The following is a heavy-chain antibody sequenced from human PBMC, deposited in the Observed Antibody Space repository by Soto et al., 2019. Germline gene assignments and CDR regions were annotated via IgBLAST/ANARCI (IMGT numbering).Heavy chain of an antibody. CDR3: ARDQGSAPGD. CDR2: IHHSGST. D-gene: IGHD3-10*01. V-gene: IGHV4-4*02. Sequence: QVQLQESGPGLVRPSGTVSLTCAVSGLSISSDNWWSWVRQPPGKGLEWIGEIHHSGSTNYNPSLKSRVTMSVVPSKDLFSLTLNSVTAADTAFYDCARDQGSAPGDWGQGTLVSVSS. CDR1: GLSISSDNW. J-gene: IGHJ4*02.